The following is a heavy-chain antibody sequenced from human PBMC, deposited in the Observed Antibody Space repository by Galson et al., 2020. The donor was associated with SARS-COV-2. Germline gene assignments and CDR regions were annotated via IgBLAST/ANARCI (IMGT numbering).Heavy chain of an antibody. D-gene: IGHD3-10*01. CDR2: ISGSGGNT. CDR3: AKDREIILLGLDV. CDR1: GFTFINYA. Sequence: GGSLRLSCAASGFTFINYAMSWVRQAPGTGLEWVSEISGSGGNTYYADSVKGRFTISRDNSKNTLYLQMNSLRAEDTAIYYCAKDREIILLGLDVWGQGTTVTVSS. J-gene: IGHJ6*02. V-gene: IGHV3-23*01.